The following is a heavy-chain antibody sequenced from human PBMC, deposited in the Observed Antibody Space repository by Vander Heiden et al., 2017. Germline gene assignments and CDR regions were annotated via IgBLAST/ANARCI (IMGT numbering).Heavy chain of an antibody. CDR1: AFTFSTYA. J-gene: IGHJ4*02. Sequence: EVQLLHSGGALVQPGGSLRLSCAASAFTFSTYAMSWGRQAPGKGLEWVSAISGSGGSTYYADSVKGRFTISRDNSKNTLYLQMNSLRADDTAVYYCAGQNSGSYNYWGQGTLVTVSS. V-gene: IGHV3-23*01. CDR3: AGQNSGSYNY. CDR2: ISGSGGST. D-gene: IGHD1-26*01.